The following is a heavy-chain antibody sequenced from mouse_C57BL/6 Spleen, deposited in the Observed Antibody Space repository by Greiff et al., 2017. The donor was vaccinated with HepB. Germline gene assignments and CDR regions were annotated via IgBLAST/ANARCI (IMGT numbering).Heavy chain of an antibody. D-gene: IGHD2-14*01. Sequence: EVKLMESGGGLVKPGGSLKLSCAASGFTFSSYAMSWVRQTPEKRLEWVATISDGGSYTYYPDNVKGRFTISRDNAKNNLYLQMSHLKSEDTAMYYCARDRSDWYFDVWGTGTTVTVSS. J-gene: IGHJ1*03. V-gene: IGHV5-4*01. CDR3: ARDRSDWYFDV. CDR2: ISDGGSYT. CDR1: GFTFSSYA.